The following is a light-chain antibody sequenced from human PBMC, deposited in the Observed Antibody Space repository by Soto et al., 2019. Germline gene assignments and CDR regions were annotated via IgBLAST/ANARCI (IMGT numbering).Light chain of an antibody. Sequence: EVVMTQSPATLSVSPGERAPLSCRASQSVTSNYLAWYQQKPGQAPRLVIYGISSRDTGVTDRYSGSGSGTEFTLTINCTQSEGSPLYYCQPYNSWLWNIGQGTKVDIK. CDR1: QSVTSN. CDR3: QPYNSWLWN. V-gene: IGKV3D-15*01. CDR2: GIS. J-gene: IGKJ1*01.